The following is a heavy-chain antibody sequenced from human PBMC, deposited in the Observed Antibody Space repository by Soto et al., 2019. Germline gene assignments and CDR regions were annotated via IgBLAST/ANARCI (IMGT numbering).Heavy chain of an antibody. CDR2: ISGSGGST. Sequence: GGSLRLSCAPSGFTFSNYAMSWVRQAPGKGLEWVSAISGSGGSTYYADSVKGRFTISRDNSKNTLYLQMNSLRAEDTAVYYCAREELPYRSRAIGYSYHGMDVWGQGTTVTVSS. CDR1: GFTFSNYA. V-gene: IGHV3-23*01. CDR3: AREELPYRSRAIGYSYHGMDV. J-gene: IGHJ6*02. D-gene: IGHD6-19*01.